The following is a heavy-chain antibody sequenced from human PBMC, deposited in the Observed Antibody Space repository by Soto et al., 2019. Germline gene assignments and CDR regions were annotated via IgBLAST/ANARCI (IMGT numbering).Heavy chain of an antibody. D-gene: IGHD6-13*01. V-gene: IGHV4-39*01. Sequence: KPSETLSLTCTVSGGSISSRSYYWGWIRQPPGKGLEWIGSIYYSGSTYYNPSLKSRVTISVDTSKNQFSLKLSSVTAADTAVYYCARQSAGSYSSSWYGPGAFDIWGQGTMVTVSS. CDR3: ARQSAGSYSSSWYGPGAFDI. J-gene: IGHJ3*02. CDR1: GGSISSRSYY. CDR2: IYYSGST.